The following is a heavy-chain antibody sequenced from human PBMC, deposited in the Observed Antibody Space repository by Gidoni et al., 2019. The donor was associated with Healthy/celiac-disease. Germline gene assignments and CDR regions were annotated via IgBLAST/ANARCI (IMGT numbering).Heavy chain of an antibody. D-gene: IGHD3-16*01. V-gene: IGHV1-2*02. J-gene: IGHJ3*02. CDR1: GSTFTVYY. CDR2: INPNSGGT. Sequence: QVQLVQSGAAVKKPGASLKVSCKASGSTFTVYYMHWVRQAPGQGLGWMGWINPNSGGTNYAQKFQGRVTMTRDTSISTAYMELSRLRSDDTAVYYCAREEGDYVWGESRGAFDIWGQGTMVTVSS. CDR3: AREEGDYVWGESRGAFDI.